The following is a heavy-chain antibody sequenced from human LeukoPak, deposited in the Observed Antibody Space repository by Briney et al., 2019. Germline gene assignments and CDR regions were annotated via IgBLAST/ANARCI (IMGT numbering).Heavy chain of an antibody. J-gene: IGHJ6*03. CDR2: ITLSGGST. CDR3: AKRGNPAVGHHYLDV. CDR1: GFTFSYYD. V-gene: IGHV3-23*01. Sequence: GSLRLSCADSGFTFSYYDMSWVRQAPGKGLEWVASITLSGGSTFYADSVKGRFTISRDNSKNTLYLQMNSLSAEDTAVYYCAKRGNPAVGHHYLDVWGKGTTVSVSS. D-gene: IGHD2-2*01.